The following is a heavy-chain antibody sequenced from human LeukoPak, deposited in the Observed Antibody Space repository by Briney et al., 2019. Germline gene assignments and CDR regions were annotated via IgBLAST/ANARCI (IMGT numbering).Heavy chain of an antibody. D-gene: IGHD3-22*01. CDR1: GFTFSSYS. J-gene: IGHJ4*02. CDR3: ARHYYDSSGSFESD. V-gene: IGHV3-21*01. CDR2: ISSSSSYI. Sequence: GGSLRLSCAASGFTFSSYSMNWVRQAPGKGLEWVSSISSSSSYIYYADSVKGRFTISRDNAKKSMYLQMNSLRAEDTAVYYCARHYYDSSGSFESDWGQGTLVTVSS.